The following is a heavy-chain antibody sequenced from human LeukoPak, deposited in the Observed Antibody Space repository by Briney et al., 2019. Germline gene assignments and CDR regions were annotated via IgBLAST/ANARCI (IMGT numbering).Heavy chain of an antibody. CDR3: ASSIIEMSNFDY. CDR2: IYYSGST. J-gene: IGHJ4*02. V-gene: IGHV4-39*01. D-gene: IGHD5-24*01. CDR1: GGSISSSSYS. Sequence: SETLSLTCTVSGGSISSSSYSWGWIRQPPGKGLEWIGSIYYSGSTYYNPSLKSRVTISVDTSKNQFSLKLSSVTAADTAVYYCASSIIEMSNFDYWGQGTLVTVSS.